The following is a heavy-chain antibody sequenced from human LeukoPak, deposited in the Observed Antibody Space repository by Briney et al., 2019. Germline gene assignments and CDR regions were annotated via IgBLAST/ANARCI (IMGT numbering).Heavy chain of an antibody. Sequence: GGSLRLSCSGSGLTLSTYAMHWVRQAPGKGLEYVSAIDTDGGGTYYADSVKGRFTISRDKSKNTLYLQMRSLRAEDTAVYYCARDNNTSSLADPWGQGTLVTVSS. CDR2: IDTDGGGT. V-gene: IGHV3-64D*09. J-gene: IGHJ5*02. CDR3: ARDNNTSSLADP. CDR1: GLTLSTYA. D-gene: IGHD2/OR15-2a*01.